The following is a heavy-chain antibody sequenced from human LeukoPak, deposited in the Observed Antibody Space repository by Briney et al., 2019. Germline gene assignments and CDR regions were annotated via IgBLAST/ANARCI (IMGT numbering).Heavy chain of an antibody. CDR2: ISSSSSYT. J-gene: IGHJ4*02. D-gene: IGHD3-10*01. CDR1: GFTYTDYY. CDR3: ARGSPSYDY. V-gene: IGHV3-11*06. Sequence: GGSLRLSCAASGFTYTDYYMSWIRQAPGKGLEWVAYISSSSSYTNYAGSVKGRCTISRDNAKNSLYRQMNSLRAEDTAVYYCARGSPSYDYWGQGTLVTVSS.